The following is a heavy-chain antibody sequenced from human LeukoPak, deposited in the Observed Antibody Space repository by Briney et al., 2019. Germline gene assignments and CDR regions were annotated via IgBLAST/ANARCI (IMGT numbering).Heavy chain of an antibody. CDR2: IYYSGST. D-gene: IGHD5-12*01. CDR3: ARGPDVDIVATVSSSWYHFDY. Sequence: SETLSLTCTVSGGSISSDSYYWAWIRQPPGKGLEWIASIYYSGSTYYNPSLKSRVTISVDTSRNQFSLKLSSVTAADTAVYYCARGPDVDIVATVSSSWYHFDYWGQGTLVTVSS. V-gene: IGHV4-39*01. J-gene: IGHJ4*02. CDR1: GGSISSDSYY.